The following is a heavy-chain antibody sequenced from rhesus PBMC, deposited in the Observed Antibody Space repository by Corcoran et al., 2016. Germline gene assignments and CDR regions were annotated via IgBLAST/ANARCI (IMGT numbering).Heavy chain of an antibody. CDR1: GGSISGGSG. J-gene: IGHJ4*01. CDR2: IYSSSGNT. CDR3: AREGVTYYFDY. D-gene: IGHD4-17*01. V-gene: IGHV4S7*01. Sequence: QVQLQESGPGLLKPSETLSLTCAVSGGSISGGSGWGWIRQPPGKGLVWIGSIYSSSGNTYYNPSLKSRATISTDTSKNQFSLKLSSVTAADTAVYYCAREGVTYYFDYWGQGVLVTVSS.